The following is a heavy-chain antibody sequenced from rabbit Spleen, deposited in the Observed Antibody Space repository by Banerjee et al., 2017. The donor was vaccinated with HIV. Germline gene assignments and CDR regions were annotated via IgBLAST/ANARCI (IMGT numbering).Heavy chain of an antibody. CDR3: ARFYAGYGDFGFAAM. CDR1: GVSFSDKDV. D-gene: IGHD7-1*01. V-gene: IGHV1S40*01. CDR2: INIATGKS. Sequence: QSLEESGGDLVKPGGTLTLTCKASGVSFSDKDVMCWVRQAPGKGLEWITCINIATGKSVYASWVSGRFIMSRTSSTTVTLQMTSLTAADTATYFCARFYAGYGDFGFAAMWGQGTLVTV. J-gene: IGHJ4*01.